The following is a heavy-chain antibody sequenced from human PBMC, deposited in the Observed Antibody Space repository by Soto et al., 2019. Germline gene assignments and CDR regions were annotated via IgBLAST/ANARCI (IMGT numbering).Heavy chain of an antibody. CDR3: AKDRTIASRNFDS. V-gene: IGHV3-23*01. CDR1: GFTFSDHG. D-gene: IGHD6-6*01. CDR2: ISGSVGST. J-gene: IGHJ4*02. Sequence: PGGSLRLSCAASGFTFSDHGMHWVRQAPGKGLEWVSSISGSVGSTFYADSVKGRFTISRDNSMNTLYLQMNSLRAEDTAVYYCAKDRTIASRNFDSWGQGALVTVPS.